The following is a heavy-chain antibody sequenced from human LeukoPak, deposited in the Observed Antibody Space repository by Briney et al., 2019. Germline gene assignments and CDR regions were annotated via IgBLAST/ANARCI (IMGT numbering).Heavy chain of an antibody. CDR1: GFTFSSYG. CDR2: IRYDGSNK. J-gene: IGHJ4*02. D-gene: IGHD3-10*01. V-gene: IGHV3-30*02. Sequence: PGGSLRLSCAASGFTFSSYGMHWVRQAPGKGLEWVAFIRYDGSNKYYADSVKGRFTISRDNSKNTLYLQMNSLRAEDTAVYYCAKGSGNSEYYFDYWGQGTLVTVSS. CDR3: AKGSGNSEYYFDY.